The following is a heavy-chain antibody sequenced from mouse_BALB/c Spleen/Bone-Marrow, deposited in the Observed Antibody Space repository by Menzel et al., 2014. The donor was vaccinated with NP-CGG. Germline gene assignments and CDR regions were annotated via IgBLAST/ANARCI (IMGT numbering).Heavy chain of an antibody. V-gene: IGHV1-18*01. J-gene: IGHJ4*01. Sequence: VQLKESGPELVKPGASMKISCKASGYSFTGYTMNWVKQSHGKNLEWIGHINPYNGGTSQNQKFKGKATLTVDKSSSTAYMELLSLTSEDSAVYYCARHVYGNYVAMDYWGQGTSVTVSS. CDR2: INPYNGGT. CDR3: ARHVYGNYVAMDY. CDR1: GYSFTGYT. D-gene: IGHD2-10*02.